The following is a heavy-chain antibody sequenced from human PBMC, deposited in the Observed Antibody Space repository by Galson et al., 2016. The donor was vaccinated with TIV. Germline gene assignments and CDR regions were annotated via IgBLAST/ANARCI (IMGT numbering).Heavy chain of an antibody. D-gene: IGHD3-10*01. CDR1: GFTFSNYG. CDR3: ARDGSWSGDPIYGGTRPDF. CDR2: IWYDGNAK. V-gene: IGHV3-33*07. J-gene: IGHJ4*02. Sequence: SLRLSCATSGFTFSNYGMYWVRQAPGKGLEWVALIWYDGNAKFYADSVKGRFTISRDTSRYTLYLQVNSLSAEDTALYYCARDGSWSGDPIYGGTRPDFWGRGTLVTVSS.